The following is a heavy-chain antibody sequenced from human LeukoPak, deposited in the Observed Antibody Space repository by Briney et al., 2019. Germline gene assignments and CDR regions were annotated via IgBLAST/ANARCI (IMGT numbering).Heavy chain of an antibody. CDR2: ISGSGGST. CDR3: AKDIRDGYMRGAFDI. D-gene: IGHD5-24*01. CDR1: GFTFSSYA. V-gene: IGHV3-23*01. Sequence: GGSLRLSCAASGFTFSSYAVSWVRQAPGKGLEWVSAISGSGGSTYYADSVKGRFTISRDNSKNTLYLQMNSLRAEDTAVYYCAKDIRDGYMRGAFDIWGQGTMVTVSS. J-gene: IGHJ3*02.